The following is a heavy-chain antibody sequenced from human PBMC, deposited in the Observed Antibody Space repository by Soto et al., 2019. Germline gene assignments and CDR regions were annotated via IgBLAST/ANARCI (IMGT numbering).Heavy chain of an antibody. CDR3: ARGDWFGNWLDP. CDR1: GYSFTSFD. V-gene: IGHV1-8*02. CDR2: MNPNSGNT. D-gene: IGHD3-9*01. Sequence: QVQLVQSGSEVKKPGASVKVSCKSFGYSFTSFDVHWVRQASGQGLEWMGWMNPNSGNTDYAQRFQGRVTMTRNTSIITAYMDLNSLTSDDTAVYYCARGDWFGNWLDPRGQGTLVTVS. J-gene: IGHJ5*02.